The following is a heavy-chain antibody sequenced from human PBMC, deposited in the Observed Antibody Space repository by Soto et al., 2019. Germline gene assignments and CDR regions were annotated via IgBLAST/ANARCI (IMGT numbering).Heavy chain of an antibody. CDR2: INPKSGDT. CDR1: GYTFTGFY. CDR3: ASGGSTVTREFDY. J-gene: IGHJ4*02. V-gene: IGHV1-2*04. D-gene: IGHD4-17*01. Sequence: QVQLVQSGAEVNKPGASVKVSCKALGYTFTGFYMHWVRQAPGQGLEWMGWINPKSGDTEYAQKFQGWVTMTRDTSISTAYMELSRLKSDDTAVYYCASGGSTVTREFDYWGQGTLVSVSS.